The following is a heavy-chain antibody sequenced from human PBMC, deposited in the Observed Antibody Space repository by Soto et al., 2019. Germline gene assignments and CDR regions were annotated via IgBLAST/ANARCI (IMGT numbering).Heavy chain of an antibody. CDR2: VYYRGRS. CDR1: GGSVSNSNYY. CDR3: VSQRTSVLTQAYFDY. V-gene: IGHV4-39*01. D-gene: IGHD2-8*01. Sequence: SETLSLTCTVSGGSVSNSNYYWGWIRQSPGKGLEWIGSVYYRGRSYSKSSVKSRVTISVDTSKNQFSPNLNSVTASDTAVYFCVSQRTSVLTQAYFDYWGPGALVTVSS. J-gene: IGHJ4*02.